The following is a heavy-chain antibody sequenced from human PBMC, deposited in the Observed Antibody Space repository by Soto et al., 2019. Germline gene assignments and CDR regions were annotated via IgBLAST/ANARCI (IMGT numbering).Heavy chain of an antibody. D-gene: IGHD2-21*02. Sequence: QVQLVQSGAEVKKPGSSVKVSCKASGGTFSSYAISWVRQAPGQGLEWMGGIIPIFGTANYAQKFQGRVTITAEKSTSTADMELSSLRSEDTAVYYCARNRVRTVVTPIYFDYWGQGTLVTVSS. CDR2: IIPIFGTA. CDR3: ARNRVRTVVTPIYFDY. J-gene: IGHJ4*02. CDR1: GGTFSSYA. V-gene: IGHV1-69*06.